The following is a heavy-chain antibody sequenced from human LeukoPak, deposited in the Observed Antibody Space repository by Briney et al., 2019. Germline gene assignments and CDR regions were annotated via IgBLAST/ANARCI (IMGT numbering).Heavy chain of an antibody. J-gene: IGHJ6*02. CDR2: INPNSGGT. D-gene: IGHD4-17*01. CDR1: GYTFTGYY. V-gene: IGHV1-2*02. Sequence: AASVKVSCKASGYTFTGYYMHWVRQAPGQGLEWMGWINPNSGGTNYAQKFQGRVTMTRDTSISTAYMELSRLRSDDTAVYYCAREGGSAHDYGDYNDCYYYGMDVWGQGTTVTVSS. CDR3: AREGGSAHDYGDYNDCYYYGMDV.